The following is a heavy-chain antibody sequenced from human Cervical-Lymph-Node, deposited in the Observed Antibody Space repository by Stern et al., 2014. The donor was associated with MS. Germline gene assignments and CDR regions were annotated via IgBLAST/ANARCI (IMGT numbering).Heavy chain of an antibody. CDR3: AHRSTSVAGAWAS. J-gene: IGHJ5*02. D-gene: IGHD1-26*01. CDR1: GFSLTTSGVG. CDR2: LYWDEEK. Sequence: QITLKESGPTLVKPTQTLTLTCDFSGFSLTTSGVGVGWIRHPPGKALEWLAFLYWDEEKRYSPSLKNRLAIITDTAKNQVVLTMTNMDPVDTGTYYCAHRSTSVAGAWASWGQGILVVVSS. V-gene: IGHV2-5*02.